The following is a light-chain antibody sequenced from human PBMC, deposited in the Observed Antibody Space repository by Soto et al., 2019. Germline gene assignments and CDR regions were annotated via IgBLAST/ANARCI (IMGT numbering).Light chain of an antibody. CDR1: ISNIGGTNY. CDR3: ASWDDRLGAVI. V-gene: IGLV1-47*02. Sequence: QSFVTQPPSASGTPGQKFIISCSGSISNIGGTNYAYWYQQLPGAAPKLLMHSNNLRPSGVPERISGSKFGTAASLAISGLRSEDEAVYYCASWDDRLGAVIFGGGTKVTVL. J-gene: IGLJ2*01. CDR2: SNN.